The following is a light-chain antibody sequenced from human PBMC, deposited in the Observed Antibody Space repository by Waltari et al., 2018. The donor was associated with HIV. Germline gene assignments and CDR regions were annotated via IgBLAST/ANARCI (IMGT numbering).Light chain of an antibody. CDR1: ALPKTT. J-gene: IGLJ2*01. V-gene: IGLV3-10*01. Sequence: SYELTQPPSVSVSPGKTARITCSGFALPKTTDYWYKQNSGKAPVLAIFAHSTRPPGIPERFSGSSSGTMVTLIISGAQVEDEADYDCYSTDSRGIVVFGGGTKLTVL. CDR3: YSTDSRGIVV. CDR2: AHS.